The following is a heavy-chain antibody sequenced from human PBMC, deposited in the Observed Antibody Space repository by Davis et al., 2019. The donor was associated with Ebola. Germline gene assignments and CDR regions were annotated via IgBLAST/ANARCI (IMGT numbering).Heavy chain of an antibody. J-gene: IGHJ6*02. Sequence: GESLKISYAASGFTFSSYAMSWVRQAPGQGLEWVSAISGSGGSTYYADSVKGRFTISRDNSKNTLYLQMNSLRAEDTAVYYCAKGQYSSGWYSYYYYGMDVWGQGTTVTVFS. D-gene: IGHD6-19*01. CDR1: GFTFSSYA. CDR3: AKGQYSSGWYSYYYYGMDV. V-gene: IGHV3-23*01. CDR2: ISGSGGST.